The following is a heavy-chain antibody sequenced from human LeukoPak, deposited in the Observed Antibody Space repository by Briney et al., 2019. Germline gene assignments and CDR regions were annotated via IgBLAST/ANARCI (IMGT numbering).Heavy chain of an antibody. CDR3: VKPYSSSLLDAFDI. D-gene: IGHD6-13*01. J-gene: IGHJ3*02. Sequence: PGGSLRLSCSASGFTFSSYAMHWVRQAPGKGLEYVSVISSNGGSIYYADSVKGRFTISRDNSKNTLYLQMSSLRAEDTAVYFCVKPYSSSLLDAFDIWGQGTMVTVSS. V-gene: IGHV3-64D*06. CDR1: GFTFSSYA. CDR2: ISSNGGSI.